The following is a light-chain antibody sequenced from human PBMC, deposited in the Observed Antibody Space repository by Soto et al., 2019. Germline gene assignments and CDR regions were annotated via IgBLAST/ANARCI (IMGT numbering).Light chain of an antibody. CDR2: GSS. Sequence: ETVITQSPATLSVSPGETATLSCRASQRVNSNLAWFQQKPGQAPRLPLYGSSTRATGVPARFSASGSGTAFTLTIRDVQPEAFALYHCHQRQSWPRTFGQGTKVDIK. CDR3: HQRQSWPRT. V-gene: IGKV3-15*01. CDR1: QRVNSN. J-gene: IGKJ1*01.